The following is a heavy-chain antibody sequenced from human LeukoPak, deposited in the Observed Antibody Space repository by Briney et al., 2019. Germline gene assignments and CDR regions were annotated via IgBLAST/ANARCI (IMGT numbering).Heavy chain of an antibody. V-gene: IGHV3-23*01. J-gene: IGHJ4*02. Sequence: GGSLRLSCAASGFTFSSYAMSWVCQAPGKGLEWVSAISGSGGSTYYADSVKGRFTISRDNSKNTLYLQMNSLRAEDTAVYYCARHSSGWYSDYWGQGTLVTVSS. CDR3: ARHSSGWYSDY. CDR1: GFTFSSYA. D-gene: IGHD6-19*01. CDR2: ISGSGGST.